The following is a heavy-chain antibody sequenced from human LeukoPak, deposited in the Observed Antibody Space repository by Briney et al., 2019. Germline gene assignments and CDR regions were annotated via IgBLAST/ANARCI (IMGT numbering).Heavy chain of an antibody. CDR1: GYTFPSYW. J-gene: IGHJ4*02. CDR3: ARRYCSGRNCYYFDY. Sequence: GESLKSSCKGSGYTFPSYWIGWVRQMAGESLEWMVIIHPDDSDTRYSASFQGQLTISADKSISPAHQQWSSLKASDTAMYYCARRYCSGRNCYYFDYWGQGTLVTVSS. D-gene: IGHD2-15*01. V-gene: IGHV5-51*01. CDR2: IHPDDSDT.